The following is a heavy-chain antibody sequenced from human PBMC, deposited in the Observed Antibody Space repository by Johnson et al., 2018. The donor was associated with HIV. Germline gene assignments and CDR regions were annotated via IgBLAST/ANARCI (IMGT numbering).Heavy chain of an antibody. V-gene: IGHV3-66*01. J-gene: IGHJ3*02. CDR3: ARDRQSGGGDADAFDI. D-gene: IGHD3-16*01. CDR2: MYGGGST. CDR1: GFTFSSYG. Sequence: EVQLVESGGGVVQPGRSLRLSCAASGFTFSSYGMHWVRQAPGKGLEWVSVMYGGGSTYHADSVKGRFSLSRDNSKNTVYLQMNSLRAEDTAVYYCARDRQSGGGDADAFDIWGQGTLVSVSS.